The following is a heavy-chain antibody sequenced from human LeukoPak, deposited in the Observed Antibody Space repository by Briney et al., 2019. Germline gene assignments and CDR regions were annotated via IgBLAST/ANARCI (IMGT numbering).Heavy chain of an antibody. Sequence: PGRSLRLSCAASGFTFDNYAMHWVRQAPGKGLEWVSGISWNSGSIGYADSVKGRFTISRDNAKNSLYLQMKSLRAEDTALYYCAKGVRITMVRGAFDIWGQGTMVTVSS. D-gene: IGHD3-10*01. J-gene: IGHJ3*02. CDR1: GFTFDNYA. V-gene: IGHV3-9*01. CDR2: ISWNSGSI. CDR3: AKGVRITMVRGAFDI.